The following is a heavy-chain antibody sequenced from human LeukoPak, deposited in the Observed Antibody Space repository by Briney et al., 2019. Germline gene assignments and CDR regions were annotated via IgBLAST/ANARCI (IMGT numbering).Heavy chain of an antibody. V-gene: IGHV3-48*03. CDR3: VKPYYYSSGSLS. CDR2: ISGSGGNV. J-gene: IGHJ4*02. CDR1: GFTFSSYG. Sequence: GGSLRLSCAASGFTFSSYGMSWVRQAPGKGLEWVSSISGSGGNVYYAGSVTGRFTISRDNAKNSLYLQMNSLRADDTAVYYCVKPYYYSSGSLSWGQGTLVTVSS. D-gene: IGHD3-10*01.